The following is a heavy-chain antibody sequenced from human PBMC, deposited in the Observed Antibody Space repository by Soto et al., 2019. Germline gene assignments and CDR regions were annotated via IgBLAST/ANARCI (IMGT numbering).Heavy chain of an antibody. V-gene: IGHV4-31*03. Sequence: SETLSLTCTVSGGSISSGGYYWSWIRQHPGKGLEWIGYIYYSGSTYYNPSLKSRVTFSVDTSENQFSLKLSSVTAADKAVYYCARDGYIGGGPFDFWRQGTLVPVS. CDR1: GGSISSGGYY. D-gene: IGHD5-18*01. J-gene: IGHJ4*02. CDR3: ARDGYIGGGPFDF. CDR2: IYYSGST.